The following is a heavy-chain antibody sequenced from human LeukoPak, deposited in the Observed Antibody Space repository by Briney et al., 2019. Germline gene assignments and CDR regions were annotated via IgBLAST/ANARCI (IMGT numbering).Heavy chain of an antibody. CDR2: INPNSGDT. CDR1: GYTFTGYY. D-gene: IGHD6-13*01. Sequence: GASVKVSCKASGYTFTGYYMHWVRQAPGQGFEWMGWINPNSGDTNYAQKLQGRVTMTTDTSTSTAYMELRSLRSDDTAVYYCARDRGSVFGSSWPFDYWGQGTLVTVSS. CDR3: ARDRGSVFGSSWPFDY. V-gene: IGHV1-2*02. J-gene: IGHJ4*02.